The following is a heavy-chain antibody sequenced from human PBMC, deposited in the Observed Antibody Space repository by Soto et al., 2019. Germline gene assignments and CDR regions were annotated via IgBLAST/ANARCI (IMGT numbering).Heavy chain of an antibody. CDR3: AHGLPAITAGGFDI. D-gene: IGHD3-16*01. J-gene: IGHJ3*02. V-gene: IGHV2-5*02. CDR1: GFSLSTSGVG. Sequence: SGPTLVNPTQTLTLTCTFSGFSLSTSGVGVGWIRQPPGKALEWLGIIYWDDDKRYSPSLKSRLTITRDTSKNQVVLIMTNMDPVDTGTYYCAHGLPAITAGGFDIWGQGTMVTVSS. CDR2: IYWDDDK.